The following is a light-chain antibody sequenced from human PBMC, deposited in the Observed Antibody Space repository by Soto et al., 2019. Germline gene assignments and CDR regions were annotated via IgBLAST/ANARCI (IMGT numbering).Light chain of an antibody. CDR2: NVN. Sequence: QSALIQPPSVSGSPGQSVTISCTGTSSDVGSYDYVSWYQQHPGTVPKPMIYNVNTQPSGVPDRFSGSKSGNTASLTISGLQAEDEADYYCCSFAGNSNYVFGTGTKVTVL. CDR1: SSDVGSYDY. J-gene: IGLJ1*01. V-gene: IGLV2-11*01. CDR3: CSFAGNSNYV.